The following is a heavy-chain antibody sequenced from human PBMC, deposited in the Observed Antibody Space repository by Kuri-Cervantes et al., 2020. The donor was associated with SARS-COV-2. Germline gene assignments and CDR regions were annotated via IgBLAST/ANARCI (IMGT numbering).Heavy chain of an antibody. J-gene: IGHJ3*01. CDR1: GGSFSGYY. V-gene: IGHV4-34*01. D-gene: IGHD3-3*01. Sequence: GSLRLSCAVYGGSFSGYYWSWIRQPPGKGVEWIGEINHSGSTNYNPSLESRVAISIDKSKNHLSLRVTSVTAADTAVYYRARGRFLEWFLSRDAFDLWGQGTMVTVSS. CDR3: ARGRFLEWFLSRDAFDL. CDR2: INHSGST.